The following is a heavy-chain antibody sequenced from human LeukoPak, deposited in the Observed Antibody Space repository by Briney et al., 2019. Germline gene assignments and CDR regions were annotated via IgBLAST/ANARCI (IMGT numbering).Heavy chain of an antibody. J-gene: IGHJ3*02. CDR2: IYYSGST. CDR3: ARDQGYCSGGSCYGVDAFDI. CDR1: GGSISNYY. D-gene: IGHD2-15*01. Sequence: SETLSLTCNVFGGSISNYYWSWIRQPPGKGLEWIGYIYYSGSTNYNPSLKSRVTISVDTSKNQFSLKLSSVTAADTAVYYCARDQGYCSGGSCYGVDAFDIWGQGTMVTVSS. V-gene: IGHV4-59*12.